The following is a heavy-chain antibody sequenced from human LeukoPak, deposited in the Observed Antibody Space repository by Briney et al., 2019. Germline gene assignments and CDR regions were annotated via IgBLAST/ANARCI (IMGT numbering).Heavy chain of an antibody. CDR2: ICYDGGNK. CDR3: ARVNTNHYVPVNDGMDV. Sequence: PGGSLRLSCAASGFTFNRYGMHWVRQAPGKGLEWVALICYDGGNKYYADSVKGRFTISRDNSQNTLYLQMNRRRAENTAVYYCARVNTNHYVPVNDGMDVWGQGTTVTVSS. CDR1: GFTFNRYG. J-gene: IGHJ6*02. V-gene: IGHV3-33*01. D-gene: IGHD3-16*01.